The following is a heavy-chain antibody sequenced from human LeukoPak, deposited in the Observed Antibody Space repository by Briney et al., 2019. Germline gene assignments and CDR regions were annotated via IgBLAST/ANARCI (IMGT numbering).Heavy chain of an antibody. CDR1: GFTFSSYG. CDR3: ARDRNYYDSSGYYSVAALDY. V-gene: IGHV3-30*03. D-gene: IGHD3-22*01. J-gene: IGHJ4*02. Sequence: GRSLRLSCAASGFTFSSYGMHWVRQAPGKGLEWVAVISYDGSNKYYAGSVKGRFTISRDNSKNTLYLQMNSLRAEDTAVYYCARDRNYYDSSGYYSVAALDYWGQGTLVTVSS. CDR2: ISYDGSNK.